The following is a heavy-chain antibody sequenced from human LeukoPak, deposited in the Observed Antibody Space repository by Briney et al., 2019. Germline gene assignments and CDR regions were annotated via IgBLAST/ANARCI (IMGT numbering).Heavy chain of an antibody. CDR2: IYTGGST. D-gene: IGHD3-10*01. V-gene: IGHV3-53*01. CDR1: GFTVSSNS. J-gene: IGHJ6*02. Sequence: PGGSLRLSCAASGFTVSSNSMSWVRQAPGKGLEWVSVIYTGGSTYYADSVKGRFTISRDNSKNTLYLQMNSLRAEDTAVYYCAKHYYGSGSYDFGMDVWGQGTTVTVSS. CDR3: AKHYYGSGSYDFGMDV.